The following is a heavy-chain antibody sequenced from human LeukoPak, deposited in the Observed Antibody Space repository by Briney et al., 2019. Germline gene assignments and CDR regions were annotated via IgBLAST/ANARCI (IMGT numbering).Heavy chain of an antibody. Sequence: SETLSLTCSVSGGSISNTYTYYWGWVRQPPGKGLEWIGTIYGSGGAYYNPSLKSRVTISVDTSSNQFSLNLISVTAADTAVYYCARHGPLRGFDPWGQGTLVTVSS. J-gene: IGHJ5*02. CDR1: GGSISNTYTYY. CDR3: ARHGPLRGFDP. V-gene: IGHV4-39*01. CDR2: IYGSGGA.